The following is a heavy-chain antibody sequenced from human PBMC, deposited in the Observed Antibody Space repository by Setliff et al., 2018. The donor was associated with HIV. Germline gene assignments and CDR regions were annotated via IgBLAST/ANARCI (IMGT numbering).Heavy chain of an antibody. CDR1: GFSLSTSAEG. CDR3: VHARDTTGYHFYFDF. Sequence: SGPKLVNPTQTLTLTCSFSGFSLSTSAEGVGWIRQPPGKALEWLALIYWNDDKRFSPSLKSRLTITWDTSKNQVVLTMTNMDPVDTATYYCVHARDTTGYHFYFDFWGQGPLVTVSS. D-gene: IGHD3-22*01. V-gene: IGHV2-5*01. CDR2: IYWNDDK. J-gene: IGHJ4*02.